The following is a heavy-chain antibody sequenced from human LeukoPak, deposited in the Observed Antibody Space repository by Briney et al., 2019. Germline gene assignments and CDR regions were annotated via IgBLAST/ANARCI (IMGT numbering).Heavy chain of an antibody. CDR3: AKGGSASYSSSWYFSPQDYYYYYYYMDV. CDR1: GFTFSSYG. D-gene: IGHD6-13*01. CDR2: ISGSGGST. Sequence: SGGFLRLSCAVSGFTFSSYGMSWVRQAPGKGLEWVSAISGSGGSTYYADSVKGRFTISRDNSKNTLYLQMNSLRAEDTAVYYCAKGGSASYSSSWYFSPQDYYYYYYYMDVWGKGTTVTVSS. V-gene: IGHV3-23*01. J-gene: IGHJ6*03.